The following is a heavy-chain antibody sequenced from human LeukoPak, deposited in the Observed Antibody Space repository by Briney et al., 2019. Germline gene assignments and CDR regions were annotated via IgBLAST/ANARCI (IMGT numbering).Heavy chain of an antibody. D-gene: IGHD3-9*01. V-gene: IGHV3-30*18. CDR1: GFTFSSYG. CDR2: ISYDGSNK. CDR3: AKGGRYFDWLEYFDY. Sequence: GRSLRLSCAASGFTFSSYGMHWVRQAPGKGLEWVAVISYDGSNKYYADSVKGRFTISRDNSKNTLYLQMNRLRAEDTAVYYCAKGGRYFDWLEYFDYWGQGTLVTVSS. J-gene: IGHJ4*02.